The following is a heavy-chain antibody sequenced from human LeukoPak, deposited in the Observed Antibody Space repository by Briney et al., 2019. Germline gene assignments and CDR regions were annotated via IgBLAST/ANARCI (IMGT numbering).Heavy chain of an antibody. CDR2: ISWNSGSI. J-gene: IGHJ6*02. Sequence: GGSLRLSCAASGFTFDDYAMHWVRQAPGKGLEWVSGISWNSGSIGYADSVKGRFTISRDNSKNTLYLQMNSLRAEDTAVYYCAHLVWEYVGGLDVWGQGTTVTVSS. V-gene: IGHV3-9*01. CDR1: GFTFDDYA. CDR3: AHLVWEYVGGLDV. D-gene: IGHD1-26*01.